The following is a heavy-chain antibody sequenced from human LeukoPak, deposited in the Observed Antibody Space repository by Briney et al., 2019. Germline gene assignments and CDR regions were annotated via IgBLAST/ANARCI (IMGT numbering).Heavy chain of an antibody. CDR3: ARLIVVVTAPSPSDH. J-gene: IGHJ4*02. D-gene: IGHD2-21*02. Sequence: ASVKVSCKASGYTFTGYYMHWVRQAPGQGLEWMGWINPNSGGTNYAQKFQGRVTMTRDTSISTAYMELSRLRSDDTAVYYCARLIVVVTAPSPSDHWGQGTLVTVSS. CDR2: INPNSGGT. CDR1: GYTFTGYY. V-gene: IGHV1-2*02.